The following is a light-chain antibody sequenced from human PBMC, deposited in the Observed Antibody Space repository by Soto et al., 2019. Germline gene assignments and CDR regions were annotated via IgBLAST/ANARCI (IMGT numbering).Light chain of an antibody. J-gene: IGKJ2*01. CDR1: QSVSSN. V-gene: IGKV3-15*01. CDR2: GAS. CDR3: QPYNNWHLYT. Sequence: EIVMTQSPATLSVSPGERATLSCRASQSVSSNLAWYQQKPGQAPRLLIYGASTRAAGIPARFSGSGSGTDFNLTITSLQSEDFAVYYYQPYNNWHLYTFGQGTKLEIK.